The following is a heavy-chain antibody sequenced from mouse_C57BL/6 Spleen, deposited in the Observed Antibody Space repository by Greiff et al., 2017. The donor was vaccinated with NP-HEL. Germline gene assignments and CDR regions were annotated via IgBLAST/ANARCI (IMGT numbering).Heavy chain of an antibody. J-gene: IGHJ3*01. CDR2: IHPTSGST. V-gene: IGHV1-64*01. CDR3: ASRDYGSSYGFAY. CDR1: GYTFTSYW. D-gene: IGHD1-1*01. Sequence: QVQLQQPGAELVKPGASVKLSCKASGYTFTSYWMHWVKQRPGQGLEWIGMIHPTSGSTNYNEKFKSKATLTVDKSSSTAYMQLSSLTSEDSAVYYCASRDYGSSYGFAYWGQGTLVTVSA.